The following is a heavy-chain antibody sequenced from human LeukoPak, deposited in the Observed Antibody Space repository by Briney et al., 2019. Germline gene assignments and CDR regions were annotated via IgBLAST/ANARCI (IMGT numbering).Heavy chain of an antibody. D-gene: IGHD3-22*01. CDR1: GGSISSYY. Sequence: SETLSLTCTVSGGSISSYYWSWIRQPPGKGLEWIGYIYYSGRTNYNPSLKSRVTISVDTSKNQFSLKLSSVTAADTAVYYCARAWDSSGYYRGGFGYYFDYWGQGTLVTVSS. CDR3: ARAWDSSGYYRGGFGYYFDY. CDR2: IYYSGRT. J-gene: IGHJ4*02. V-gene: IGHV4-59*01.